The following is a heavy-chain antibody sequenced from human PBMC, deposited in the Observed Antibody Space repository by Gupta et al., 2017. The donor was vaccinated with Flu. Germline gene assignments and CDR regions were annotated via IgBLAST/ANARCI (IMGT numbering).Heavy chain of an antibody. D-gene: IGHD1-26*01. CDR2: ISSSRSFT. J-gene: IGHJ4*02. V-gene: IGHV3-11*05. CDR1: GFIFSDYH. CDR3: ARGKFSGSPYVWNYFDY. Sequence: QVQLVESGGGLVKPGGSLRLSCAASGFIFSDYHMNWIRQAPGKGLEWVSDISSSRSFTNYADSVKGRFTISRDNARNTLDLHMNSLRPEDTAIYYCARGKFSGSPYVWNYFDYWGQGILVSVSS.